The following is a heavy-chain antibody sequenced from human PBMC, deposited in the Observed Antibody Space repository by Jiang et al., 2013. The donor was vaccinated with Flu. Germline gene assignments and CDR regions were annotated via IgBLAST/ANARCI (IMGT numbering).Heavy chain of an antibody. J-gene: IGHJ4*02. CDR1: GFTFSSYA. CDR3: AKAPTYYYGSGSANFFDY. D-gene: IGHD3-10*01. CDR2: ISGSGGST. V-gene: IGHV3-23*01. Sequence: LVRPGGSLRLSCAASGFTFSSYAMSWVRQAPGKGLEWVSAISGSGGSTYYADSVKGRFTISRDNSKNTLYLQMNSLRAEDTAVYYCAKAPTYYYGSGSANFFDYWGQGTLVTVSS.